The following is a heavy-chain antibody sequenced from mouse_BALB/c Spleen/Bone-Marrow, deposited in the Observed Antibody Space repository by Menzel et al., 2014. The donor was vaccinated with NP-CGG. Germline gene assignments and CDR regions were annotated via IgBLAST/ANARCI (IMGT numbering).Heavy chain of an antibody. CDR1: GYSITSDYA. V-gene: IGHV3-2*02. J-gene: IGHJ3*01. CDR3: ARYYYGNYWFAY. CDR2: ISYSGST. Sequence: EVQLVESGPGLVKPSQSLSLTCTVTGYSITSDYAWNWIRPFPGNKLEWRGYISYSGSTSYNPSLKSRISITRDTSKNQFFLQLNSVTTEDTATYYCARYYYGNYWFAYWGQGTLVTVSA. D-gene: IGHD2-1*01.